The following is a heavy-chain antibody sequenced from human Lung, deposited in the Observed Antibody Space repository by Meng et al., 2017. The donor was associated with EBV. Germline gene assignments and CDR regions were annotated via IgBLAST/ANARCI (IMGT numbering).Heavy chain of an antibody. J-gene: IGHJ4*02. CDR3: ARGRRNEPLFDY. Sequence: QGQLGQSGAEVKKPGSPVKVACKTSGGSFSTHTFSWVRQAPGQGLEWMGGLIAVFDKTKAAPRFQDRVTFTADESTSTAYMELSSLTFDDTAVYFCARGRRNEPLFDYWGQGTLVTVSS. V-gene: IGHV1-69*13. CDR2: LIAVFDKT. D-gene: IGHD1-14*01. CDR1: GGSFSTHT.